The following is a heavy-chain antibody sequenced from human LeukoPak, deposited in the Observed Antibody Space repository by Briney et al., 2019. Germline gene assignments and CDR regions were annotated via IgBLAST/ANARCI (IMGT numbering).Heavy chain of an antibody. CDR2: ITGSGGNT. D-gene: IGHD3-9*01. V-gene: IGHV3-23*01. CDR1: GFTFSNYA. Sequence: GGSLRLSCAASGFTFSNYAMSWVRQAPGKGLEWVSAITGSGGNTYHADSVKGRFTISRDNSKNTVFLQMNSLRAEDTAVYYCAKWGDYDVLTGYYVSDYWGQGTLVTVSS. J-gene: IGHJ4*02. CDR3: AKWGDYDVLTGYYVSDY.